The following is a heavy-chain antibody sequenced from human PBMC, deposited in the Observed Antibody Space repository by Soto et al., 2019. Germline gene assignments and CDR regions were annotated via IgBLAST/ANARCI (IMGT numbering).Heavy chain of an antibody. CDR2: VFYSGRT. CDR3: ARGVGYYDPTFDY. CDR1: GGSISSAPSY. V-gene: IGHV4-39*07. Sequence: QLQLQESGPGLVKPSETLSLTCTVAGGSISSAPSYWAWIRQPPGKGLEWIGHVFYSGRTTYSPSLRSRVSISADTSKNQFSLKLSSVTAADTAVYYCARGVGYYDPTFDYWGQGTLVTVSS. J-gene: IGHJ4*02. D-gene: IGHD3-22*01.